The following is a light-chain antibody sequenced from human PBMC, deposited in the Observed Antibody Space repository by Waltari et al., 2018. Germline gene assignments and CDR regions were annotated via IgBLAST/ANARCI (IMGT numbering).Light chain of an antibody. CDR1: QSIVKW. V-gene: IGKV1D-12*01. CDR2: AVS. J-gene: IGKJ2*01. Sequence: DIQMTQSPYSVSASVGDRVTLTCRASQSIVKWLAWYQHMPGKAPKLLVYAVSNLQSGVSPRFSGSGSGTDFTLTIVNLQPEDFATYYCQQAYTFPYTFGQGTKLEIK. CDR3: QQAYTFPYT.